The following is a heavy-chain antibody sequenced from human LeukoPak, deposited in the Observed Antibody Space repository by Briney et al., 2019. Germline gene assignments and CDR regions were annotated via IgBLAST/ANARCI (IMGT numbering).Heavy chain of an antibody. CDR2: ITASGSNT. Sequence: GGSLRLSCAASGFTFSSFAMNWVRQAPGKGLEWVSGITASGSNTYYADSVKGRFTISRDNSKNTLYLQVNSLRAEDTAVYYCARDKPDIFGVVSDTFDIWGQGTLVTVSS. J-gene: IGHJ3*02. CDR1: GFTFSSFA. V-gene: IGHV3-23*01. D-gene: IGHD3-3*02. CDR3: ARDKPDIFGVVSDTFDI.